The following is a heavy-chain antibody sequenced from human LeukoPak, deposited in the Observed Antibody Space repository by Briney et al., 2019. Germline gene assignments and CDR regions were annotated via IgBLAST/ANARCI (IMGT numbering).Heavy chain of an antibody. J-gene: IGHJ6*02. V-gene: IGHV1-2*02. Sequence: ASVKVSCKASGYTFTGYYMHWVRQAPGQGLEWMGWINHNSGGTNYAQKFQGRVTMTRDTSISTAYMELSRLRSDDTAVYYCARPRGTADYYYYGMDVWGQGTTVTVSS. D-gene: IGHD1-26*01. CDR1: GYTFTGYY. CDR3: ARPRGTADYYYYGMDV. CDR2: INHNSGGT.